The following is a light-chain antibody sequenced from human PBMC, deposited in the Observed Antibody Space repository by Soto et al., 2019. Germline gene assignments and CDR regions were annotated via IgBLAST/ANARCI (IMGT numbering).Light chain of an antibody. CDR1: QTISSW. CDR3: QQSYSTPWT. CDR2: AAS. V-gene: IGKV1-39*01. Sequence: IQISQPPSTLIGNVGDRVTITCRASQTISSWLAWYQQKPGKAPKLLIYAASSLQSGVPSRFSGSGSGTDFTLTISSPQPEDFATYYCQQSYSTPWTFGQGTKV. J-gene: IGKJ1*01.